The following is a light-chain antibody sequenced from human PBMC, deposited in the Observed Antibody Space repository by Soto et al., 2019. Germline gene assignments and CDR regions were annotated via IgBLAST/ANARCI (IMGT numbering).Light chain of an antibody. CDR1: SSNIGNNY. J-gene: IGLJ1*01. CDR2: DNN. V-gene: IGLV1-51*01. CDR3: APWDSRLRDTV. Sequence: AVLTQPPSVSAAPGQKVTISCSGSSSNIGNNYVSWYQQLPGTAPKLLIYDNNKRPSGIPDRFSGSKSGTSATLGITGLQTGDVADYYCAPWDSRLRDTVFGPGPKVNVL.